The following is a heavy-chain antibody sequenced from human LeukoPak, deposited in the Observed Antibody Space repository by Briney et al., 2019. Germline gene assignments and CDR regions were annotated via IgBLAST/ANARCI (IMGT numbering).Heavy chain of an antibody. CDR1: GLTFNNSW. J-gene: IGHJ4*02. V-gene: IGHV3-74*01. Sequence: GGSLRLSCAASGLTFNNSWMHWVRQAPGTGLVWVSRITSDGSSTSYADSVKGRFTISRDNARNTLYLQMNSLRAEDTAVYYCARDEAVGAPFDYWGQGTLVTVSS. CDR2: ITSDGSST. D-gene: IGHD1-26*01. CDR3: ARDEAVGAPFDY.